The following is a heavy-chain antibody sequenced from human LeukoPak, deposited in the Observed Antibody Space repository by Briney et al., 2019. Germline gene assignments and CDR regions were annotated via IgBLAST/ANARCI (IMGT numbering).Heavy chain of an antibody. CDR2: ISSSSSYI. J-gene: IGHJ4*02. V-gene: IGHV3-21*04. D-gene: IGHD2-15*01. Sequence: GGSLRLSCAASGFTFSSYSMNWVRQAPGKGLEWVSSISSSSSYIYYADSVKGRFTISRDNAKNSLYLQMNSLRADDTAVYYCAKKRSSGGATQFDYWGQGTLVTVSS. CDR3: AKKRSSGGATQFDY. CDR1: GFTFSSYS.